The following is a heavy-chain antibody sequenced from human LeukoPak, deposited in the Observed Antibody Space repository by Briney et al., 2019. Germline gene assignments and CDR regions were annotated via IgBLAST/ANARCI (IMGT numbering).Heavy chain of an antibody. CDR1: GFTFSSYW. CDR3: ARDRTAMVPASDY. CDR2: IKQDGSEK. Sequence: GGSLRLSCAASGFTFSSYWMSWVRQAPGKGLEWVGNIKQDGSEKYYVDSVKGRFTISRDNAKNSLYLQMNSLRAEDTAVYYCARDRTAMVPASDYWGQGTLVTVSS. J-gene: IGHJ4*02. D-gene: IGHD5-18*01. V-gene: IGHV3-7*03.